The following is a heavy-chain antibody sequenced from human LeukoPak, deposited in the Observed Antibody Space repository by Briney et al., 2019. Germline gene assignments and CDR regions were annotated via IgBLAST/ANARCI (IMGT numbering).Heavy chain of an antibody. Sequence: SGRSLRLSCAASGFTFSSYGMHWVRQAPGKGLEWVAVISYDGSNKYYADSVKGRFTISRDNSKNTLYLQMNSLRAEDTAVYYCAKDQRYYYDSSGYYTPVYGMDVWGQGTTVTVSS. CDR2: ISYDGSNK. V-gene: IGHV3-30*18. CDR1: GFTFSSYG. J-gene: IGHJ6*02. CDR3: AKDQRYYYDSSGYYTPVYGMDV. D-gene: IGHD3-22*01.